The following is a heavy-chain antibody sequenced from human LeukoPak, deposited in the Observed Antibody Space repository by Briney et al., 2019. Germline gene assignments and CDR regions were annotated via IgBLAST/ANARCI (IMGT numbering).Heavy chain of an antibody. CDR1: GYTFTGYY. J-gene: IGHJ6*03. Sequence: VASVKVSCKAAGYTFTGYYIHWVRQAPGQGLEWMGWINPNSGGTNYAQKFQGRVTMTRDTSISTAYMELSRLRSDDTAVYYCARDRGEVATLYYYYYMDVWGKGTTVTVSS. CDR3: ARDRGEVATLYYYYYMDV. CDR2: INPNSGGT. D-gene: IGHD5-24*01. V-gene: IGHV1-2*02.